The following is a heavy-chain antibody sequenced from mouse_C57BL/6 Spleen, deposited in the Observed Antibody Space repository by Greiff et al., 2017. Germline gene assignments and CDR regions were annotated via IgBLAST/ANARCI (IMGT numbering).Heavy chain of an antibody. J-gene: IGHJ2*01. CDR3: ARHYYGSSSYYFDY. D-gene: IGHD1-1*01. V-gene: IGHV1-55*01. CDR1: GYTFTSYW. CDR2: IYPGSGST. Sequence: QVQLKQPGAELVKPGASVKMSCKASGYTFTSYWITWVKQRPGQGLEWIGDIYPGSGSTNYNEKFKSKATLTVDTSSSTAYMQLSSLTSEDSAVYYCARHYYGSSSYYFDYWGQGTTLTVSS.